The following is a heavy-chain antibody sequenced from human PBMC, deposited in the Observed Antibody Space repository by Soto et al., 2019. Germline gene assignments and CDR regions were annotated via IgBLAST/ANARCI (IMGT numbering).Heavy chain of an antibody. Sequence: SETLSLTCAVYGGSCSGYYWTWIRQPPGTGLEWIGEINHSGSTNYNPSLKSRVTISVDTSKNQFSLKLTSVTAADTAVYYCARAPSGDDPTDAFDIWDQGTMVTVSS. J-gene: IGHJ3*02. V-gene: IGHV4-34*01. CDR2: INHSGST. CDR1: GGSCSGYY. CDR3: ARAPSGDDPTDAFDI. D-gene: IGHD5-12*01.